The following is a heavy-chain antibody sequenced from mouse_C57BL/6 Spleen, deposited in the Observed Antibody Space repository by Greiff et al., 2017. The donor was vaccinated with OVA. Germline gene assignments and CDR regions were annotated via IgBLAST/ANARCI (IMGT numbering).Heavy chain of an antibody. V-gene: IGHV3-6*01. Sequence: EVKLMESGPGLVKPSQSLSLTCSVTGYSITSGYYWNWIRQFPGNKLEWMGYISYDGSNNYNPSLQNPISITRDTSKNHFFLKLNSVTTEDTATYYCAREGIYYDDVYAMGYWGQGTSVTVAS. CDR3: AREGIYYDDVYAMGY. CDR2: ISYDGSN. J-gene: IGHJ4*01. D-gene: IGHD2-4*01. CDR1: GYSITSGYY.